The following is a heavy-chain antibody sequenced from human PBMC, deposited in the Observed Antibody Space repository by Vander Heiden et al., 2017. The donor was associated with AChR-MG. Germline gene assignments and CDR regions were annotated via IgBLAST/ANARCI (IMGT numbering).Heavy chain of an antibody. V-gene: IGHV3-30-3*01. D-gene: IGHD3-10*01. CDR2: ISYDGSNK. CDR1: GFPFSSYA. CDR3: ASGDPKYYYYYYMDV. J-gene: IGHJ6*03. Sequence: QVQLVESGGGVVQPGRSLRLSCAASGFPFSSYAMHWVRQAPGKGLEWVAVISYDGSNKYYADSVKGRFTISRDNSKNTLYLQMNSLRAEDTAVYYCASGDPKYYYYYYMDVWGKGTTVTVSS.